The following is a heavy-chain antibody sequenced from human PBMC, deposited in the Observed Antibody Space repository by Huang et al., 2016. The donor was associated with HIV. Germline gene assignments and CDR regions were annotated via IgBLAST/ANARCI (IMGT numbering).Heavy chain of an antibody. Sequence: EVQLLESGGGLVQPGGSLRLSCAASGFTFSSYAMSWVRQALGKGLEGVSGLSGGGGSTYDADSVKGRFTISRDNAKNTLYLQMNSLRAEDTAVYFCAKSSAWYPPYYFDYWGQGTLVTVSS. D-gene: IGHD6-19*01. CDR3: AKSSAWYPPYYFDY. CDR1: GFTFSSYA. J-gene: IGHJ4*02. V-gene: IGHV3-23*01. CDR2: LSGGGGST.